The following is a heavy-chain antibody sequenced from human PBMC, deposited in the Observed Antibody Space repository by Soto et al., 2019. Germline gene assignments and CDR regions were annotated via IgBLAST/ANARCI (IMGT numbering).Heavy chain of an antibody. Sequence: ASVKVSCKASGYTFTSYYMHWVRQAPGQGLEWMGIINPSGGSTSYAQKFLGRVTMTRDTSTSTVYMELSSLRSEDTAVYYCARGIFSGDYYYGMDVRGQGTTVTVSS. D-gene: IGHD3-10*01. CDR1: GYTFTSYY. V-gene: IGHV1-46*01. J-gene: IGHJ6*02. CDR3: ARGIFSGDYYYGMDV. CDR2: INPSGGST.